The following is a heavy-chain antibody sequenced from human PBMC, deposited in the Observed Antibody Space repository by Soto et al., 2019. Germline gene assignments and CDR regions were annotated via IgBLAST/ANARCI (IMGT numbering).Heavy chain of an antibody. D-gene: IGHD6-25*01. V-gene: IGHV3-23*01. J-gene: IGHJ4*02. Sequence: EVQLLESGGVLVQPGGSLRLSCAASGFTFSSYAMSWVRQAPGKGLEWVSAISGSGGSTYYGDSVKGRFTISRDNSKNTQHLQMHGLGAEDMAVYYCAKVTRELHSSGGEGNYFHHWGQGTLVTVAS. CDR2: ISGSGGST. CDR1: GFTFSSYA. CDR3: AKVTRELHSSGGEGNYFHH.